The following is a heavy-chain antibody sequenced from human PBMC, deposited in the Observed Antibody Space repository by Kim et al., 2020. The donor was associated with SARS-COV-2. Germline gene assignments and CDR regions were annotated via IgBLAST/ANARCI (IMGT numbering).Heavy chain of an antibody. CDR3: AGRGSLGTSPGPFDY. V-gene: IGHV3-30*01. J-gene: IGHJ4*01. D-gene: IGHD1-1*01. Sequence: ADSVKGRVSSARDNSENTLYLQMNSLKPDDTATYYCAGRGSLGTSPGPFDYWGHGALVTVSS.